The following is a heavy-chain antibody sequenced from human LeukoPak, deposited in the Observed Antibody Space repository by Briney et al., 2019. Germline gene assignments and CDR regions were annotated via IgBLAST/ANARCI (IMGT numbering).Heavy chain of an antibody. Sequence: GGSLRLSCAASGFTFSHYWMTWVRQAPGKGLEWVANIKQDGSEKYYVDSVKGRFTISRDNAKNSLYLQMNSLRAEDTAVYYCARSITGTTNYFDYWGQGTLVTVSS. V-gene: IGHV3-7*01. D-gene: IGHD1-14*01. CDR3: ARSITGTTNYFDY. CDR2: IKQDGSEK. J-gene: IGHJ4*02. CDR1: GFTFSHYW.